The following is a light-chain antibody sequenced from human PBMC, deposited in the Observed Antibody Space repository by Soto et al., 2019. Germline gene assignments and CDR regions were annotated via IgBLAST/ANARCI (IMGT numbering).Light chain of an antibody. J-gene: IGLJ1*01. Sequence: QSVLTQPPSASGTPGQGVTISCSGSSSNIGSNTVNWYQQSPGTPPKLLIYKDNQRPSGVPDRFSGSKSGTSASLAISGLQSEQEANYYCAAWDDSLNGLYVFGSGTKVTVL. CDR2: KDN. CDR1: SSNIGSNT. CDR3: AAWDDSLNGLYV. V-gene: IGLV1-44*01.